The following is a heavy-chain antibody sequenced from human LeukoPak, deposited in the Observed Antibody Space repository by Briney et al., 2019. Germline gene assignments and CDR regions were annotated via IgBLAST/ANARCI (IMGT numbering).Heavy chain of an antibody. CDR3: ARGYSATYRIDY. D-gene: IGHD1-26*01. J-gene: IGHJ4*02. Sequence: TGGSLRLSCAASGFTFSSYWMHWVRQAPGKGLVWVSRINSDGSSTSYADSVKGRFTISRDNAKNTLNLQMNSLRVEDTAIHYCARGYSATYRIDYWGQGTLVTVSS. CDR1: GFTFSSYW. V-gene: IGHV3-74*01. CDR2: INSDGSST.